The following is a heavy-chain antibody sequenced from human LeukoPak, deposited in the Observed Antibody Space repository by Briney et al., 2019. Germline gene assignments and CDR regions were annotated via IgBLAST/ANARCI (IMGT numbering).Heavy chain of an antibody. Sequence: GGSLRLSCAASGFTFSSYAVSWVRQAPGKGLEWVSAISGSGGSTYYADSVKGRFTISRDNSKNTLYLQMNSLRAEDTAVYYCAKDQRQSVDTAMVTWFDPWGQGTLVTVSS. J-gene: IGHJ5*02. CDR1: GFTFSSYA. D-gene: IGHD5-18*01. V-gene: IGHV3-23*01. CDR3: AKDQRQSVDTAMVTWFDP. CDR2: ISGSGGST.